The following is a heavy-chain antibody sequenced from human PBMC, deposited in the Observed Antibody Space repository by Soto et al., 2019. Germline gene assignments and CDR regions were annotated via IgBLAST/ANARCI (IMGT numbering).Heavy chain of an antibody. Sequence: SETLSLTCTVSGGSISSSSYYWGWIRQPPGKGLEWIGSIYYSGSTYYNPSLKSRVTISVDTSKNQFSLKLSSVTAADTAVYYCARRIVSSRWYYCYYGMDVWGQGTTVTVSS. CDR2: IYYSGST. V-gene: IGHV4-39*01. CDR1: GGSISSSSYY. D-gene: IGHD6-13*01. CDR3: ARRIVSSRWYYCYYGMDV. J-gene: IGHJ6*02.